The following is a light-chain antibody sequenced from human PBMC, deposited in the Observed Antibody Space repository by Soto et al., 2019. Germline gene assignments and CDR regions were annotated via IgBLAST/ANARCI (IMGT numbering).Light chain of an antibody. V-gene: IGKV3-20*01. CDR2: DAS. CDR1: QGVGNIY. CDR3: QQCGTPPLT. J-gene: IGKJ4*01. Sequence: EVVLTQSPGTLSLSPGEGATLSCRASQGVGNIYLAWYQQKPGQAPRLLFYDASSRATGIPDRFSASGSGTDFTLTISRLEPEDVAVYYCQQCGTPPLTFGGATKVQIK.